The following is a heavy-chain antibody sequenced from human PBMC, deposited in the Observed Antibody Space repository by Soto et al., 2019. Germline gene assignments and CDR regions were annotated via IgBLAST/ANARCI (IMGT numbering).Heavy chain of an antibody. J-gene: IGHJ4*02. V-gene: IGHV3-9*01. CDR2: ISWNSGSI. Sequence: PGGSLRLSCAASGFTFDDYAMHWVRQAPGKGLEWVSGISWNSGSIGYADSVKGRFTISRDNAKNSLYLQMSSLRAEDTALYYCAKMLEPGYCSSTSCYSADYWGQGTLVTVSS. CDR1: GFTFDDYA. D-gene: IGHD2-2*01. CDR3: AKMLEPGYCSSTSCYSADY.